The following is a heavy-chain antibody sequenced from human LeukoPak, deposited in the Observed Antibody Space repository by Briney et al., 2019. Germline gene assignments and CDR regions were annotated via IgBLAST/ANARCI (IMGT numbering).Heavy chain of an antibody. CDR3: ATVPPNDYGGPGWVYYFDY. CDR1: GYTLTELS. V-gene: IGHV1-24*01. D-gene: IGHD4-23*01. Sequence: GASVKVSCKVSGYTLTELSMHWVRQAPGKGLEWMGGFDPEDGETIYAQKFQGRVTMTEDTSTDTAYMELSSLRSEDTAVYYCATVPPNDYGGPGWVYYFDYWGQGTLVTVSS. CDR2: FDPEDGET. J-gene: IGHJ4*02.